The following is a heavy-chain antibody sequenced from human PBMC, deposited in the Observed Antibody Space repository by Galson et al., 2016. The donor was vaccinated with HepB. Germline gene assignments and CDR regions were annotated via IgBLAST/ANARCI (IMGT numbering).Heavy chain of an antibody. CDR3: ARACIAALFYL. V-gene: IGHV1-3*01. J-gene: IGHJ5*02. CDR1: GYTFTSYA. D-gene: IGHD6-13*01. Sequence: SVKVSCKASGYTFTSYAMHWVRQAPGQRLAWMGWINAGNGNTKYSQKFQGRVTMTRDTSASPAYMELSSLRSEDTAVYYCARACIAALFYLWGQGTLVTVSS. CDR2: INAGNGNT.